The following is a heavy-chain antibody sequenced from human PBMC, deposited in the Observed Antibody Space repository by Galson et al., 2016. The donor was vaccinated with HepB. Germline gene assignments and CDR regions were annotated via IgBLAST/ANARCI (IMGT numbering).Heavy chain of an antibody. J-gene: IGHJ4*02. D-gene: IGHD2-2*01. CDR3: GRRHGDQVVGYYFDY. CDR1: GGSFIGYY. Sequence: SETLSLTCAVNGGSFIGYYWSWIRQPPGKGLEWIGDINHRGDTNYIPSLNNRVTISVDRSKNHFSLKLNSVTAADTAVYYCGRRHGDQVVGYYFDYWGQGALVTVSS. V-gene: IGHV4-34*01. CDR2: INHRGDT.